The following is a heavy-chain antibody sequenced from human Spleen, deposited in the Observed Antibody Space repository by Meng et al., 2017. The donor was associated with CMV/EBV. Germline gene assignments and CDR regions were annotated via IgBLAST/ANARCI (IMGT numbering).Heavy chain of an antibody. J-gene: IGHJ5*02. V-gene: IGHV3-30-3*01. CDR1: GFTFSSHA. Sequence: CARFGFTFSSHAMHWVRQAPGKGLEWVAVISYDGSNKYYADSVKGRFTISRDNSKNTLYLQMNSLRAEDTAVYYCARTSGIAAAFDPWGQGTLVTVSS. CDR3: ARTSGIAAAFDP. D-gene: IGHD6-13*01. CDR2: ISYDGSNK.